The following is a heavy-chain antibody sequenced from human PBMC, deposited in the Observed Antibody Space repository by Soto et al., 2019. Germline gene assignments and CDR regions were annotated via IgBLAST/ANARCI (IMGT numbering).Heavy chain of an antibody. V-gene: IGHV1-8*01. D-gene: IGHD6-19*01. CDR2: MNPNRGNT. Sequence: QGQLVQSGAEVKNPGASVKVSCKASGYTFTNYDMNWVRQATVQGVERMGWMNPNRGNTGYAQKFQGRVTMTRNTSINTAYMELSSLRSEDTAVYYCARGRDSSGWYYWFDPWGQGTLVTVSS. CDR1: GYTFTNYD. CDR3: ARGRDSSGWYYWFDP. J-gene: IGHJ5*02.